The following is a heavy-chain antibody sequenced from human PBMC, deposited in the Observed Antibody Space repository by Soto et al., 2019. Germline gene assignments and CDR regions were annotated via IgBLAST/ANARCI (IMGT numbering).Heavy chain of an antibody. Sequence: EVQLVESGGGFVQRGGSLRLSCAVSGLTFSTNTINWVRQAPGKGLEWVSYISTSSTAIYYADSVKGRFTISRDDAKSSLYLQMNSLRDEDTAVYYCVITDSGREGGYWGQGTLVTVSS. J-gene: IGHJ4*02. CDR1: GLTFSTNT. CDR2: ISTSSTAI. CDR3: VITDSGREGGY. V-gene: IGHV3-48*02. D-gene: IGHD3-10*01.